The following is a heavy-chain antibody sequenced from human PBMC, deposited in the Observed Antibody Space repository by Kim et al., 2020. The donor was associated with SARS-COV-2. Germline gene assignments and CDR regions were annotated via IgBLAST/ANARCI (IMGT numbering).Heavy chain of an antibody. CDR2: IFGGDSET. CDR1: GYSFSSYW. D-gene: IGHD1-26*01. Sequence: GESLKISCKGCGYSFSSYWIGWVRQMSGKGLGWVGFIFGGDSETRYSPSFQGPVTISADKSINTAYLQWSSLQASDTAVYYCARLGTSGSRKADYWGTGT. J-gene: IGHJ4*02. CDR3: ARLGTSGSRKADY. V-gene: IGHV5-51*01.